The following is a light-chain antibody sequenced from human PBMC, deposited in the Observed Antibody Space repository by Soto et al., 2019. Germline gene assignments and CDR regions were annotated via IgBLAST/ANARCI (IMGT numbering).Light chain of an antibody. CDR1: SSDVGGYNY. CDR2: EVS. V-gene: IGLV2-14*01. CDR3: SSYTSSSTYV. Sequence: QSPFPPHPSVSGSPGKSITISCSGTSSDVGGYNYVSWYQQHTGKAPKLMIYEVSNRPSGVSNRFSGSKSGNTASLTISGLQAEDEADYYCSSYTSSSTYVFGTGTK. J-gene: IGLJ1*01.